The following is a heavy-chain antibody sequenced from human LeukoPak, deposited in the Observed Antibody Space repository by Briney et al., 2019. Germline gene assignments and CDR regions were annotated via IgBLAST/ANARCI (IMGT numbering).Heavy chain of an antibody. CDR2: IIPIFGTA. CDR1: GGTFSSYA. J-gene: IGHJ5*02. Sequence: ASVKVSCKASGGTFSSYAISWVRQAPGQGHEWMGGIIPIFGTANYAQKFQGRVTITADESTSTAYMELSSLRSEDTAVYYCARSRARYDFWSVIGTWGQGTLVTVSS. CDR3: ARSRARYDFWSVIGT. V-gene: IGHV1-69*01. D-gene: IGHD3-3*01.